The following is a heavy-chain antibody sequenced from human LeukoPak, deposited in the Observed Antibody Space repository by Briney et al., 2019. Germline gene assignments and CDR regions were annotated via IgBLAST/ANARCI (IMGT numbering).Heavy chain of an antibody. CDR3: ARGFGRYYGSGSYYNPVTYGMDV. CDR1: GGSFSGYY. CDR2: INHSGST. V-gene: IGHV4-34*01. Sequence: KPSETLSLTCAVYGGSFSGYYWSWIRQPPGKGLGWIGEINHSGSTNYNPSLKSRVTISVDTSKNQFSLKLSSVTAADTAVYYCARGFGRYYGSGSYYNPVTYGMDVWGQGTTVTVSS. D-gene: IGHD3-10*01. J-gene: IGHJ6*02.